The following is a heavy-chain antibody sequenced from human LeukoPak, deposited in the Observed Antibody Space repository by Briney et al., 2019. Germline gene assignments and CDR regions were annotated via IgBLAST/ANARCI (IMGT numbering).Heavy chain of an antibody. V-gene: IGHV1-2*02. CDR3: ALILSVRCASEY. D-gene: IGHD2-15*01. CDR2: INPDSGDT. CDR1: EYTFSGYR. J-gene: IGHJ4*02. Sequence: ASVKLSCKASEYTFSGYRMNWVRQAPGQGLEWMAWINPDSGDTNYAQKFQGRVTMTRDTSISTAYMEVSSLRSDDTAVYYCALILSVRCASEYRGQRALVTVSS.